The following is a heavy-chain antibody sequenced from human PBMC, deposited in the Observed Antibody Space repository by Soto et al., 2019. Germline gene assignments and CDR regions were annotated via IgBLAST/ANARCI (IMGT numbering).Heavy chain of an antibody. CDR1: GFTVSSNY. J-gene: IGHJ4*02. CDR2: IYSGGST. V-gene: IGHV3-66*01. CDR3: AAPEYSYGTKYYFDY. Sequence: GGSLRLSCAASGFTVSSNYMSWVRQAPGKGLEWVSVIYSGGSTYYADSVKGRFTISRDNSKNTLYLQMNSLRAEDTAVYYCAAPEYSYGTKYYFDYWGQGTLVTVSS. D-gene: IGHD5-18*01.